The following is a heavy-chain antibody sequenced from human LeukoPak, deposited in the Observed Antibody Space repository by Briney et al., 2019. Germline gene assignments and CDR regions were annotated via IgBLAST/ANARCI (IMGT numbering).Heavy chain of an antibody. CDR3: ARGPTISETGYFDY. Sequence: SPSLSLTCAVYGASFSTYYWSWIRQSPGKRLEWIAEINHRGDTNYNPSVKSRVTISVYTSKNQFSLKVTSPPWADTAVYYCARGPTISETGYFDYWGQGTLVTVSS. V-gene: IGHV4-34*01. J-gene: IGHJ4*03. CDR1: GASFSTYY. D-gene: IGHD1-1*01. CDR2: INHRGDT.